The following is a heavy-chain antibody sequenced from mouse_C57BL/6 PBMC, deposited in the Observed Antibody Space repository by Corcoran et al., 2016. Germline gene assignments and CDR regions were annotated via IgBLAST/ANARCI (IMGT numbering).Heavy chain of an antibody. J-gene: IGHJ2*01. CDR3: ARSGVLLRSRFYY. D-gene: IGHD1-1*01. CDR2: IYPGSGNT. Sequence: QVQLKQSGAELVRPGASVKLSCKASGYTFTDYYINWVKQRPGQGLEWIARIYPGSGNTYYNEKFKGKATLTAEKSSSTAYMQLSSLTSEDSAVYFCARSGVLLRSRFYYWGQGTTLPVSS. V-gene: IGHV1-76*01. CDR1: GYTFTDYY.